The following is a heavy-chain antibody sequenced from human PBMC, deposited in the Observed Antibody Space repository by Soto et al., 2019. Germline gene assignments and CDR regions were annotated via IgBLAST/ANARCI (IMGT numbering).Heavy chain of an antibody. Sequence: PSETLSLTCTVSGGSISRYYWSWIRQPPGKGPEWIGYMYNTGSTVYNPPFKSRVTISVDTSKNQFSLKLNSVTAADTAVYYCARDLWGYCGTDCYPLDVWGQGTTVT. V-gene: IGHV4-59*01. CDR2: MYNTGST. D-gene: IGHD2-21*02. CDR3: ARDLWGYCGTDCYPLDV. J-gene: IGHJ6*02. CDR1: GGSISRYY.